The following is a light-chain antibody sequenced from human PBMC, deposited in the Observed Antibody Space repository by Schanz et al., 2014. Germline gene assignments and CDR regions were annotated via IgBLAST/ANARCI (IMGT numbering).Light chain of an antibody. J-gene: IGLJ2*01. CDR1: SSNIGAGYD. V-gene: IGLV1-40*01. CDR3: AAWDDSLNGPV. Sequence: QSVLTQPPSVSGAPGQRVTISCTGSSSNIGAGYDVHWYQQLPGTAPKLLIYGNSNRPSGVPDRFSGSKSGTSASLAITGLHAEDEADYYCAAWDDSLNGPVFGGGTKLTVL. CDR2: GNS.